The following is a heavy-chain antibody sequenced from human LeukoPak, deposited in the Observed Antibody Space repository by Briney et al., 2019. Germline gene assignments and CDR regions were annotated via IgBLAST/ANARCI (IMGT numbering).Heavy chain of an antibody. Sequence: GGSLRLSCAASGFTFSTYNMNWVRQAPGKGLEWVSSISSTSRYIYYADSVKARFTISRDNAKNSLYLQMSSLRADDTAVYYCARDRPTDGQYYSDYWGQGTLVTVSS. CDR2: ISSTSRYI. D-gene: IGHD1-1*01. CDR3: ARDRPTDGQYYSDY. V-gene: IGHV3-21*01. J-gene: IGHJ4*02. CDR1: GFTFSTYN.